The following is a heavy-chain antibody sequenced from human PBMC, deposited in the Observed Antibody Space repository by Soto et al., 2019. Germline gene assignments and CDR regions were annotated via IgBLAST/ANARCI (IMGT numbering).Heavy chain of an antibody. Sequence: PGGSLRLSCAASGFTFSTYAMIWVRQAPGKGLEWVSVITGSGGSTYYADYVKGRFTISRDTSKNTLFLQMNSLRAEDTAVYYCAREEDTAMANYWGQGTLVTVSS. D-gene: IGHD5-18*01. V-gene: IGHV3-23*01. CDR1: GFTFSTYA. J-gene: IGHJ4*02. CDR2: ITGSGGST. CDR3: AREEDTAMANY.